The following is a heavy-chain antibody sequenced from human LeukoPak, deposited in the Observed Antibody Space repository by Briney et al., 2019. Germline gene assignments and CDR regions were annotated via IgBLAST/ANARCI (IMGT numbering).Heavy chain of an antibody. CDR1: GYSFTSYW. CDR2: IYPGDSDT. Sequence: GESLKISCKRSGYSFTSYWIGWVRQMPGKGLEWMGIIYPGDSDTRYSPSFQGQVTISADKSISTAYLQWSSLKASDTAMYYCASHAYYYDSGSSPRAEYFQHWGQGTLVTVSS. D-gene: IGHD3-10*01. CDR3: ASHAYYYDSGSSPRAEYFQH. J-gene: IGHJ1*01. V-gene: IGHV5-51*01.